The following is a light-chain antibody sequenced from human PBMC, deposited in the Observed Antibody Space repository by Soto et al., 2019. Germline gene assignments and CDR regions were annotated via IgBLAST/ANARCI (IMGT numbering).Light chain of an antibody. Sequence: DIQMTQSPSSLSASVGDRVTITCRASQSISSYLHCYQQKPGKAPRLLIYAASNLQSGVPSRFSGSGSGTEFTLTISSLQPEDFGTYYCLQHTSYPWTFGQGTKVDIK. CDR2: AAS. J-gene: IGKJ1*01. CDR1: QSISSY. CDR3: LQHTSYPWT. V-gene: IGKV1-17*01.